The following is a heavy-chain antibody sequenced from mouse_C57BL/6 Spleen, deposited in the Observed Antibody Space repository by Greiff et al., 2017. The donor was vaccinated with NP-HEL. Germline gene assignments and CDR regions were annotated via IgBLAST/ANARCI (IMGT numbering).Heavy chain of an antibody. J-gene: IGHJ2*01. CDR2: ISYDGSN. CDR3: AREGGRDYFDY. V-gene: IGHV3-6*01. Sequence: EVHLVESGPGLVKPSQSLSLTCSVTVYSITSGYYWNWIRQFPGNKLEWMGYISYDGSNNYNPSLQNRISITRDTSKNQFFLKLNSVTTEDTATYYCAREGGRDYFDYWGQGTTLTVSS. CDR1: VYSITSGYY.